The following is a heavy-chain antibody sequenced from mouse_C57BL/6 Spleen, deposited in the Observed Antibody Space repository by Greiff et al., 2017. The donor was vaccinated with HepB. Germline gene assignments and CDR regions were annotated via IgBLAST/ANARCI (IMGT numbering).Heavy chain of an antibody. CDR1: GFTFSNYW. J-gene: IGHJ1*03. D-gene: IGHD2-1*01. CDR2: IRLKSDNYAT. CDR3: TAYGNYKWYFDV. Sequence: DVQLQESGGGLVQPGGSMKLSCVASGFTFSNYWMNWVRQSPEKGLEWVAQIRLKSDNYATHYAESVKGRFTISRDDSKSSVYLQMNNLRAEDTGIYYCTAYGNYKWYFDVWGTGTTVTVSS. V-gene: IGHV6-3*01.